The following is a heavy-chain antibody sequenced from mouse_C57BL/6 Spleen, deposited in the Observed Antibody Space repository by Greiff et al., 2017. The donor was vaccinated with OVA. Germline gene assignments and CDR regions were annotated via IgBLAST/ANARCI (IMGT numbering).Heavy chain of an antibody. Sequence: EVQLQQSGPELVKPGASVKMSCKASGYTFTDYNMHWVKQSHGKSLEWIGYINPNNGGTSYNQKFKGKATLTVNKSSSTAYMELRSLTSEDSAVYYCARNPLYYGYDGGYFDYWGQGTTLTVSS. CDR1: GYTFTDYN. CDR3: ARNPLYYGYDGGYFDY. V-gene: IGHV1-22*01. CDR2: INPNNGGT. D-gene: IGHD2-2*01. J-gene: IGHJ2*01.